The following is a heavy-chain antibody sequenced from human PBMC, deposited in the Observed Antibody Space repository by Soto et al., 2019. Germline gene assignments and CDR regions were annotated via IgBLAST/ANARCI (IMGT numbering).Heavy chain of an antibody. D-gene: IGHD3-10*01. CDR2: IDPKSGGT. J-gene: IGHJ4*02. V-gene: IGHV1-2*02. CDR3: ARGMGSRSQKRYDY. CDR1: GYTFTDCY. Sequence: ASVKVSCKASGYTFTDCYMHWVRQAPGQGLEWMGWIDPKSGGTNYAQKFQGRVTMTRDTSINTAFMDLSTPRADDTAVYYCARGMGSRSQKRYDYWGQGALVTVSS.